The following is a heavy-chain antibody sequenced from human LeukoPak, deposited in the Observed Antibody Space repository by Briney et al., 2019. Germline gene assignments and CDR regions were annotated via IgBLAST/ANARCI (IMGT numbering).Heavy chain of an antibody. V-gene: IGHV3-30-3*01. CDR3: ARGGFPRLGGFSYGCDL. CDR2: ITYDRSNE. J-gene: IGHJ5*02. D-gene: IGHD5-18*01. Sequence: PGGSLRLSCAASGYAFGNYAMHWVRQAPGKRLEWVAAITYDRSNEYYADSVKGRFTISRDNSKNTLYLQMSSLKIDDTAMYHCARGGFPRLGGFSYGCDLWGQGTLVTVSS. CDR1: GYAFGNYA.